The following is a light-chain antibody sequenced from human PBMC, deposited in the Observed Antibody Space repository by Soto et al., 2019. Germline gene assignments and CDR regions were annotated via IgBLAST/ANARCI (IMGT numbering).Light chain of an antibody. CDR3: QSYDARLSAYV. J-gene: IGLJ1*01. Sequence: QSVLTQPTSVSGAPGQGVTISCTGSSFNIGANYDVHWYQHLPGTGPKLLIYANSFRPSGVPDRVSASKSGSSASLAITGLQAEDEADYYCQSYDARLSAYVFGTGTKLTVL. CDR1: SFNIGANYD. CDR2: ANS. V-gene: IGLV1-40*01.